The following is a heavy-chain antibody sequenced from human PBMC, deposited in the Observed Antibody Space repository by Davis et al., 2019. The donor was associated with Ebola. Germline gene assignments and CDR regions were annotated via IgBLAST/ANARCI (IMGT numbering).Heavy chain of an antibody. Sequence: MPSETLSFTCTVSGGSVSSGSYYWSWIRQPPEKGLEWVGYIYYSGSTNCNPSLRSRVTISVDTSKNQFSLKLSSVTAADTAVYYCAKRTAGSQAFVDYWGQGTLVTVSS. CDR2: IYYSGST. V-gene: IGHV4-61*01. CDR3: AKRTAGSQAFVDY. J-gene: IGHJ4*02. CDR1: GGSVSSGSYY. D-gene: IGHD1-1*01.